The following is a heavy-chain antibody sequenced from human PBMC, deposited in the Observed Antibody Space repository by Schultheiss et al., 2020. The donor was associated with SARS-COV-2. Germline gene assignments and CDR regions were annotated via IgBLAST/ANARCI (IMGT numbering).Heavy chain of an antibody. J-gene: IGHJ5*02. Sequence: SETLSLTCTVSGGSISSSSYYWGWIRQPPGKGLEWIGSIYYSGSTYYNPSLKSRVTITVDTSKNQFYLKLSSVTAADTAVYYCAINDFWSGYPNWFDPWGQGTLVTVSS. CDR1: GGSISSSSYY. V-gene: IGHV4-39*01. CDR2: IYYSGST. D-gene: IGHD3-3*01. CDR3: AINDFWSGYPNWFDP.